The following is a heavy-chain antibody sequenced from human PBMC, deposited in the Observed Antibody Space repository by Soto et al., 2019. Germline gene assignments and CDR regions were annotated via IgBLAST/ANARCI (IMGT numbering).Heavy chain of an antibody. Sequence: PSEPLSLTCAVSGGSITSSDWWSWVRQPPGKGLEWIGEIYHSGSTKYNPSLRSRVTISVDKSKNQFSLKMNSVTAADTAVYYCARVGFCSGGRCYPVYYGVDVWGQGTTVTLSS. V-gene: IGHV4-4*02. CDR1: GGSITSSDW. CDR3: ARVGFCSGGRCYPVYYGVDV. J-gene: IGHJ6*02. D-gene: IGHD2-15*01. CDR2: IYHSGST.